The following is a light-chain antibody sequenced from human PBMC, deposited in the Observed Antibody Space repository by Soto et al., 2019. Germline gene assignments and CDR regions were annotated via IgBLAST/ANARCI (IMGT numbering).Light chain of an antibody. V-gene: IGLV1-47*02. CDR2: NNN. Sequence: QSVLTQPPSASGTPGQRVTISCSGSSSNIGSNYVFWYQHLPGAAPRLLIYNNNQRPSGVPDRFSGSKSGTSASLAISGLRSDDEADYYCATGDTSLSGVVFGGGTKLTVL. CDR1: SSNIGSNY. CDR3: ATGDTSLSGVV. J-gene: IGLJ2*01.